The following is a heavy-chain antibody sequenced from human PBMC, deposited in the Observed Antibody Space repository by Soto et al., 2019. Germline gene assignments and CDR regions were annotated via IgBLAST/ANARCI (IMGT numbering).Heavy chain of an antibody. CDR3: ARVVGATNYYYYYYGMDV. Sequence: QVQLVQSGAEVKKPGASVKVSCKASGYTFTSYGISWVRQAPGQGLEWMGWISAYNGNTNYAQKLQGRVTMTTDTSTRTAYMELRSLRSDDTAVYYCARVVGATNYYYYYYGMDVWGQGTTFTVSS. V-gene: IGHV1-18*01. CDR1: GYTFTSYG. D-gene: IGHD1-26*01. J-gene: IGHJ6*02. CDR2: ISAYNGNT.